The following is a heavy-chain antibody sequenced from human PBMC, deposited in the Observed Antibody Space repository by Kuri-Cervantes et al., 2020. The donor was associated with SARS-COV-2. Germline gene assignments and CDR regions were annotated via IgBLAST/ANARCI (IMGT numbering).Heavy chain of an antibody. Sequence: GESLKISCAASGFTFSSYNMNWVRQAPGKGLEWVSSISSSSSYIYYADSVKGRFTISRDNAKNSLYLQMNSLRAEDTAAYYCARARTIAAHPENWFDPWGQGTLVTVSS. J-gene: IGHJ5*02. D-gene: IGHD6-6*01. CDR2: ISSSSSYI. CDR1: GFTFSSYN. V-gene: IGHV3-21*01. CDR3: ARARTIAAHPENWFDP.